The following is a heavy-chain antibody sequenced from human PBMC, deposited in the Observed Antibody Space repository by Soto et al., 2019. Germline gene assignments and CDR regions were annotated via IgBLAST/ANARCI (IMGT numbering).Heavy chain of an antibody. Sequence: PGGSLRLSCAASGFTFSSYAMRWVRQAPGKGLEWVSAISGSGGSTYYADSVKGRFTISRDNSKNTLYLQMNSLRAEDTAVYYCASQDIVVVVAGEYNWFDPWGQGTLVTVSS. CDR2: ISGSGGST. J-gene: IGHJ5*02. CDR1: GFTFSSYA. V-gene: IGHV3-23*01. D-gene: IGHD2-15*01. CDR3: ASQDIVVVVAGEYNWFDP.